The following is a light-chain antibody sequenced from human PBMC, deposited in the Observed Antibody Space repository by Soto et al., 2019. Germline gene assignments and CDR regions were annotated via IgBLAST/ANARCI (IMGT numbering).Light chain of an antibody. CDR3: QHYGSSPPYT. Sequence: EVVLTQSPGTLSLSPGERATLSCRASQSVSNNYLAWYQQKPGQSPKLVIFGSTDRATGIPDRFSGSGSGTDFALTISRLEPEDFAVYYCQHYGSSPPYTFGQGTKLEIK. CDR1: QSVSNNY. CDR2: GST. J-gene: IGKJ2*01. V-gene: IGKV3-20*01.